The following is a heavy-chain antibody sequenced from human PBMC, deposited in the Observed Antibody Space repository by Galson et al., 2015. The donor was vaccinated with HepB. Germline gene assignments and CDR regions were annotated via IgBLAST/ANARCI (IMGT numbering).Heavy chain of an antibody. CDR1: GYTFTSYY. D-gene: IGHD5-18*01. Sequence: SVKVSCKASGYTFTSYYMHWVRQAPGQGLEWMGIINPSGGSTSYAQKFQGRVTMTRDTSTSTVYMELSSLRSEDTAVYYCARDALYTAMDYYYYYMDVWGKGTTVTVSS. CDR2: INPSGGST. J-gene: IGHJ6*03. CDR3: ARDALYTAMDYYYYYMDV. V-gene: IGHV1-46*01.